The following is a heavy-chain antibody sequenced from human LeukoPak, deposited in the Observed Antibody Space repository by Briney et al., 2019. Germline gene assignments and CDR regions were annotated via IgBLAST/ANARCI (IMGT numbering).Heavy chain of an antibody. V-gene: IGHV1-2*02. CDR1: GYTFTGYY. D-gene: IGHD3-22*01. Sequence: ASMKVSCKASGYTFTGYYIHWVRQAPGQGLEWMAWINPKSGDINYAQKFQGRVTMTGDTSISTAHMELSRLRSDDTALYYCARVGHHYDSCGYYTFDYRGQGTLVTVSS. CDR3: ARVGHHYDSCGYYTFDY. J-gene: IGHJ4*02. CDR2: INPKSGDI.